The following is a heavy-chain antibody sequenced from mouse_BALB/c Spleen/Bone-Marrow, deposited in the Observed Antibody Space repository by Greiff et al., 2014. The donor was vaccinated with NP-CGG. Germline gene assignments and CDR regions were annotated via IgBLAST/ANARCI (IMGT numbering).Heavy chain of an antibody. V-gene: IGHV2-9*02. CDR2: IWAGGST. J-gene: IGHJ1*01. D-gene: IGHD2-4*01. CDR3: ARDPIYYDYDWYFDV. Sequence: VKLVESGPGLVAPSQSLSITCTVSGFSLTSYGVHLVRQPPGKGLEWLGVIWAGGSTNYNSALMSRLSISKDNSKSQVFLKMNSLQTDDTAMYYCARDPIYYDYDWYFDVWGAGTTVTVSS. CDR1: GFSLTSYG.